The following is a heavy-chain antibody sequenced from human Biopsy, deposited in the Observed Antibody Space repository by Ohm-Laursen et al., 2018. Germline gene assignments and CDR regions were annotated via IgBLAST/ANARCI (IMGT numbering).Heavy chain of an antibody. CDR3: AREAVVATIDDGFDV. V-gene: IGHV3-7*01. Sequence: LRLSCSASGFTFSDHYMTWVRQAPGKGLEWVANIKKDSSFKFYADSVRGRFTISRDNAKRSVFLQMNSLRAEDTAVYYCAREAVVATIDDGFDVWGQGTVVTVSS. CDR1: GFTFSDHY. CDR2: IKKDSSFK. J-gene: IGHJ3*01. D-gene: IGHD5-12*01.